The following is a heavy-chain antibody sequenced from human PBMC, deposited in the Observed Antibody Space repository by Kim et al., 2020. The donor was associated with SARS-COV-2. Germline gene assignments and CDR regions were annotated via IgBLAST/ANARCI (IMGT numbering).Heavy chain of an antibody. V-gene: IGHV3-33*01. CDR3: ARDLTGVLGYGMDV. D-gene: IGHD7-27*01. J-gene: IGHJ6*02. Sequence: YADAVKGRFTNSRDNSKNTLYLQMNSRRAEDTAVYYCARDLTGVLGYGMDVWGQGTTVTVSS.